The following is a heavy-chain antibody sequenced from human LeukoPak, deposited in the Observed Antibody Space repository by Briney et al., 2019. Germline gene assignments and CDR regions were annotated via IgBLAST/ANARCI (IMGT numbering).Heavy chain of an antibody. V-gene: IGHV3-30*19. J-gene: IGHJ4*02. Sequence: GGSLRLSCAASGFTFSSYAMSWVRQAPGKGLEWVAVISYDGSNKYYVDSVKGRFTISRDNSKNTLYLQMNSLRAEDTAVYYCARGPLLDSSGYPIDYWGQGTLVTVSS. CDR1: GFTFSSYA. CDR3: ARGPLLDSSGYPIDY. CDR2: ISYDGSNK. D-gene: IGHD3-22*01.